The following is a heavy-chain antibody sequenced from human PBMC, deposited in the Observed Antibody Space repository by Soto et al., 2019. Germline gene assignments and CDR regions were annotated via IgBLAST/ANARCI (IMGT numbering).Heavy chain of an antibody. CDR1: GFTFSSYA. J-gene: IGHJ4*02. CDR3: ARVGWRCCTNEGGYSVVLYAPTQRPLHS. Sequence: QVQLVESGGGVVQPGRSLRLSCAASGFTFSSYAMHWVRQASGKGLEWVAVISFDGSNKYYADSAQGRFTIARDNSKNTLYLQMTSLRAKVTAVYYCARVGWRCCTNEGGYSVVLYAPTQRPLHSCGQGSLVTV. D-gene: IGHD2-8*01. V-gene: IGHV3-30-3*01. CDR2: ISFDGSNK.